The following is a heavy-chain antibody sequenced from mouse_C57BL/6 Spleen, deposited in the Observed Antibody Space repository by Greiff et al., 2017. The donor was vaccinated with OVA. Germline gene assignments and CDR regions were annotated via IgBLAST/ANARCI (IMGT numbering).Heavy chain of an antibody. J-gene: IGHJ2*01. CDR3: ARVYGSSYFDY. D-gene: IGHD1-1*01. Sequence: DVHLVESGPGLVKPSQSLSLTCSVTGYSITSGYYWNWIRQFPGNKLEWMGYISYDGSNNYNPSLKNRISITRDTSKNQFFLKLNSVTTEDTATYYCARVYGSSYFDYWGQGTTLTVSS. CDR2: ISYDGSN. CDR1: GYSITSGYY. V-gene: IGHV3-6*01.